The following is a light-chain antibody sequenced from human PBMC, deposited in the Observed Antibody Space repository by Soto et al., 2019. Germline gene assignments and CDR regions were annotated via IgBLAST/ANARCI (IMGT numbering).Light chain of an antibody. CDR3: QDYNSQSYT. CDR2: KAP. J-gene: IGKJ2*01. CDR1: QSISSW. V-gene: IGKV1-5*03. Sequence: DIQMTQSPSTLSASVGDRVSITCRASQSISSWLAWHQQKPGKAPKLLIYKAPSLESGVPSRFSGSGSGTEFTLTISSLQPDDFATDYCQDYNSQSYTFGQGIKLEIK.